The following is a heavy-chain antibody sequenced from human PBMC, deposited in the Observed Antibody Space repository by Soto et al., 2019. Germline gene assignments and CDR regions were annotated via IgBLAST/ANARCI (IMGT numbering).Heavy chain of an antibody. CDR3: ARDGRAAAVSYFDY. V-gene: IGHV1-69*12. CDR2: IIPIFGTA. Sequence: QVQLVQSGAEVKKPGSSVKVSYKASGGTFSSYAISWVRQAPGQGLEWMGGIIPIFGTANYAQKFQGRVTITADESTSTAYMELSSLRSEDTAVYYCARDGRAAAVSYFDYWGQGTLVTVSS. CDR1: GGTFSSYA. D-gene: IGHD6-13*01. J-gene: IGHJ4*02.